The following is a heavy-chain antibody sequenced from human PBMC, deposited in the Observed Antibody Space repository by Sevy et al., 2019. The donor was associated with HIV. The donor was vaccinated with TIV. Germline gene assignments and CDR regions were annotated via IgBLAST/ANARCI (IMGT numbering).Heavy chain of an antibody. D-gene: IGHD6-13*01. Sequence: GGSLRLSCAASGFGLNSHWMSWVCQAPGKGLEWVANIKQDGSVKYYVDSVKGRFTISRDNARNLVYLQMSSLTAEDTALYYCVRAIAADASLWGQGTLVTVSS. J-gene: IGHJ4*02. CDR1: GFGLNSHW. V-gene: IGHV3-7*01. CDR2: IKQDGSVK. CDR3: VRAIAADASL.